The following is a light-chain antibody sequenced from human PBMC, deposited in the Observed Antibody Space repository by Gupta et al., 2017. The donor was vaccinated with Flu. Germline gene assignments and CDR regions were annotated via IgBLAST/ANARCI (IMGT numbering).Light chain of an antibody. Sequence: EVVLTQPPGTLSLSPGERATLSCRASQSLSINNIAWYQQKPGQAPRLLIFGASGRATGIPDRFSGGGSGTDFYLTISRLEPEDFAVYYCQYYRSSRVTFGPGTKVDL. CDR2: GAS. CDR3: QYYRSSRVT. V-gene: IGKV3-20*01. J-gene: IGKJ3*01. CDR1: QSLSINN.